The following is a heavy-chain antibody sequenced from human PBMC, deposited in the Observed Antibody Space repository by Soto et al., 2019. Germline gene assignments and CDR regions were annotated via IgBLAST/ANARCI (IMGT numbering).Heavy chain of an antibody. V-gene: IGHV4-39*01. Sequence: QLQLQESGPGLVKPSETLSLTCSVSGGSISSSSYYWSWIRQPPGKGLEWIGSIYYSGSIYYNPSLKSRVTIAVDTSKNQFSLKLSSVTAAETAVYYCARQSSGWYNWFDPWGQGTLVTVSS. D-gene: IGHD6-19*01. CDR3: ARQSSGWYNWFDP. J-gene: IGHJ5*02. CDR1: GGSISSSSYY. CDR2: IYYSGSI.